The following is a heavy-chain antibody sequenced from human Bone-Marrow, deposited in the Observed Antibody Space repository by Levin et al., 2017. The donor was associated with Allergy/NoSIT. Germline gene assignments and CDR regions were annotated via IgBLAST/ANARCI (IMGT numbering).Heavy chain of an antibody. Sequence: PGGSLRLSCAASGFTYHKYAMSWLRRAPGKGLEWVSTVGDFGDATYYADSVKGRFTISRDNSMNTIYLQMNTLRAEDTGLYYCAKDRELNVYGFGSFDYWGQGIQVTVSS. CDR3: AKDRELNVYGFGSFDY. CDR2: VGDFGDAT. D-gene: IGHD3/OR15-3a*01. V-gene: IGHV3-23*01. CDR1: GFTYHKYA. J-gene: IGHJ4*02.